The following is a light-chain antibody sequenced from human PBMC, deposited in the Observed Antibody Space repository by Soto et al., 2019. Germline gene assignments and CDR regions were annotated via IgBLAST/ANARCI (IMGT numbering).Light chain of an antibody. CDR3: QQYHGWPLT. Sequence: EVVMKQSPATLSVSPGESATLSCWASQSVTNKLAWYHQTPGQAPRLLIYGASTRASTTPARFSGSGSGTDFTLTINSLQSEDLAVYYCQQYHGWPLTFGGGTKVEI. CDR1: QSVTNK. V-gene: IGKV3-15*01. CDR2: GAS. J-gene: IGKJ4*01.